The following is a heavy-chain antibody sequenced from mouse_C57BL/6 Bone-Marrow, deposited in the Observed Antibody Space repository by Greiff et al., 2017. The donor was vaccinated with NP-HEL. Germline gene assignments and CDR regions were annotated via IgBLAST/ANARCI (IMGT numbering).Heavy chain of an antibody. CDR2: INPYNGDT. Sequence: VHVKQSGPELVKPGDSVKISCKASGYSFTGYFMNWVMQSHGKSLEWIGRINPYNGDTFYNQKFKGKATLTVDKSSSTAHMELRSLTSEDSAVYYCARYDYDGFAYWGQGTLVTVSA. CDR1: GYSFTGYF. CDR3: ARYDYDGFAY. J-gene: IGHJ3*01. D-gene: IGHD2-4*01. V-gene: IGHV1-20*01.